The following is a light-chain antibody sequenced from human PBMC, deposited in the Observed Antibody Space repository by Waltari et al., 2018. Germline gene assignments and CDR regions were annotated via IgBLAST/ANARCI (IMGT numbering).Light chain of an antibody. CDR2: RAS. Sequence: DVQMTQSPSTLSASVGDRVTITCRASQSISRFLAWYQQSPGTAPKLLIYRASTLQSGVPSRFSGSGSGTEFTLTISSLQPDDFAPYYCQHYTSDSKTFGQGTKVEI. V-gene: IGKV1-5*03. CDR1: QSISRF. CDR3: QHYTSDSKT. J-gene: IGKJ1*01.